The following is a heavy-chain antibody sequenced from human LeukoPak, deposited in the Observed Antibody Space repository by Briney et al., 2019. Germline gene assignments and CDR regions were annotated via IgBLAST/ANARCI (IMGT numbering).Heavy chain of an antibody. V-gene: IGHV1-69*05. CDR1: GGTFSSYA. Sequence: SVKVSCKASGGTFSSYAISWVRQAPGQGLEWMGRIIPIFGTANYAQKFQGRVTITTDESTSTAYMELSSLRSEDTAVYYCASRRYYDFWSGYYPRYYYYMDVWGKGATVTVSS. J-gene: IGHJ6*03. D-gene: IGHD3-3*01. CDR3: ASRRYYDFWSGYYPRYYYYMDV. CDR2: IIPIFGTA.